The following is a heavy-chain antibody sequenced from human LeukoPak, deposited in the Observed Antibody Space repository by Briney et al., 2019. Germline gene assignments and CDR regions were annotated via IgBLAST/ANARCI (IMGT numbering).Heavy chain of an antibody. Sequence: GGSLRLSCAASGFTSSSYAMSWVRQAPGKGLEWVSAISGSGGSTYYADSVKGRFTISRDNSINTLYLQMSSLRAEDAAVYYCAKNGGLSGSGRLGMDVWGQGTTVTVS. CDR2: ISGSGGST. CDR1: GFTSSSYA. D-gene: IGHD3-10*01. V-gene: IGHV3-23*01. CDR3: AKNGGLSGSGRLGMDV. J-gene: IGHJ6*02.